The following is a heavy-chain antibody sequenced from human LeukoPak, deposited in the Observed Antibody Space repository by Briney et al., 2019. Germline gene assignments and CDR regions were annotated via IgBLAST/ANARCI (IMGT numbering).Heavy chain of an antibody. CDR1: AFTFSSAW. V-gene: IGHV3-15*01. J-gene: IGHJ4*02. CDR3: TKEGGSFWLRFDY. Sequence: PGGSLRLSCAASAFTFSSAWMSWVRQAPGKGLEWVGRIKSKTDGGTTDYAAPVKGRFTISRDDSKNTLYLPMNSLKTEDTAVYYCTKEGGSFWLRFDYWGQGTLVTVSS. D-gene: IGHD1-26*01. CDR2: IKSKTDGGTT.